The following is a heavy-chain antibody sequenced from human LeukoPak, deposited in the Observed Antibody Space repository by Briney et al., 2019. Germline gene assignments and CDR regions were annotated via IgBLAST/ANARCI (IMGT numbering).Heavy chain of an antibody. D-gene: IGHD3-3*01. CDR2: IYYTGST. CDR3: ASGSGYLGRYYYGMDV. J-gene: IGHJ6*02. Sequence: SETLSLTCTVSGGSISNYYCTWIRQSPGKGLEWIGYIYYTGSTNYNPSLKSRLTMSVDTSKNKFSLRLTSVTGADAAVYYCASGSGYLGRYYYGMDVWGQGTTVTVSS. CDR1: GGSISNYY. V-gene: IGHV4-59*01.